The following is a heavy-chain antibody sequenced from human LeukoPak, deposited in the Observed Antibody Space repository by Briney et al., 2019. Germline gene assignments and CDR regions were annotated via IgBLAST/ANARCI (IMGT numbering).Heavy chain of an antibody. V-gene: IGHV1-69*06. D-gene: IGHD3-22*01. J-gene: IGHJ3*02. Sequence: ASVKVSCKASGGTFSSYAISWVRQAPGQGLEWMGGIIPIFGTANYAQKFQGRVTITADKSTSTAYMELRSLRSDDTAVYYCARDGHRRYYYDSSGREDAFDIWGQGTMVTVSS. CDR3: ARDGHRRYYYDSSGREDAFDI. CDR1: GGTFSSYA. CDR2: IIPIFGTA.